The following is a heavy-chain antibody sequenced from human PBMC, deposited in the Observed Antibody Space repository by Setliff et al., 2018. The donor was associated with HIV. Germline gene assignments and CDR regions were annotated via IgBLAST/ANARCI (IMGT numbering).Heavy chain of an antibody. V-gene: IGHV4-39*01. D-gene: IGHD3-10*01. CDR3: ANAPYPRGAFDV. Sequence: PSETLSLTCTVSGVSITSNSYYWGWIRQPPGKGLERIGSLYNNGVTYYNPSLRSRVTIFVDMSKNQFSLKLTSVTAADTAMYYCANAPYPRGAFDVWGQGTVVTVSS. CDR2: LYNNGVT. J-gene: IGHJ3*01. CDR1: GVSITSNSYY.